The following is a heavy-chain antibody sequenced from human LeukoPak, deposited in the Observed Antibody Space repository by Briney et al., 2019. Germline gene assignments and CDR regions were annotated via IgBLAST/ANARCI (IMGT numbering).Heavy chain of an antibody. V-gene: IGHV3-48*01. D-gene: IGHD2-15*01. CDR2: ISYDSMIK. CDR1: GFSFSRDS. CDR3: VRDNPRCCGVIPANIDDY. Sequence: GGSLRLSCEASGFSFSRDSMNWVRQAPGKGLEWISYISYDSMIKYYADSVRGRFTISRDSAKDSLYLQMHSLRAEDTAVYYCVRDNPRCCGVIPANIDDYWGQGTLVTVSS. J-gene: IGHJ4*02.